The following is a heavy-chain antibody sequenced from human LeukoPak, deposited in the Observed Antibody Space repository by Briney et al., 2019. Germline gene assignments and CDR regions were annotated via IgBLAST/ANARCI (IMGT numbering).Heavy chain of an antibody. Sequence: GSLRLSCAASGFTFSSYAMHWVRQAPGKGLEWVAVISYDGSNKYYADSVKGRFTISRDNSKNTLYLQVNSLRAEDTAVYYCARDRGMAVAGLLGYWGQGTLVTVSS. CDR2: ISYDGSNK. CDR1: GFTFSSYA. CDR3: ARDRGMAVAGLLGY. V-gene: IGHV3-30*04. D-gene: IGHD6-19*01. J-gene: IGHJ4*02.